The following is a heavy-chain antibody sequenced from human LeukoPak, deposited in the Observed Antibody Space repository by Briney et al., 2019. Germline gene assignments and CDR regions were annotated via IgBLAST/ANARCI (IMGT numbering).Heavy chain of an antibody. CDR2: ISSSSSYI. J-gene: IGHJ4*02. D-gene: IGHD1-26*01. Sequence: GGSLRLSCAASGFTFSSYSMNWVRQAPGKGLEWVSSISSSSSYIYYADSVRGRFTISRDNAKNSLYLQMNSLRAEDTAVYYCARDSERGQGVGATGEADYWGQGTLVTVSS. CDR3: ARDSERGQGVGATGEADY. V-gene: IGHV3-21*01. CDR1: GFTFSSYS.